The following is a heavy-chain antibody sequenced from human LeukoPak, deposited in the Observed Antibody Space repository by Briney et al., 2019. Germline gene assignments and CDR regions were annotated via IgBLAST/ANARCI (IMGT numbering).Heavy chain of an antibody. J-gene: IGHJ6*03. CDR2: ISSSSSYI. Sequence: GGSLRLSCAASGFTFSDYYMSWVRQAPGKGLEWVSSISSSSSYIYYADSVKGRFTISRDNAKNSLFLQMNSLRADDTAVYYCARTERPVRYETILSHMDVWGKGTTVTVSS. V-gene: IGHV3-11*06. D-gene: IGHD2-15*01. CDR3: ARTERPVRYETILSHMDV. CDR1: GFTFSDYY.